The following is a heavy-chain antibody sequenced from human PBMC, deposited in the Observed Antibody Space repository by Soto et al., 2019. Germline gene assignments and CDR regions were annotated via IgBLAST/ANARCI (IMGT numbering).Heavy chain of an antibody. CDR3: AKEGSDGSGSSEIDY. Sequence: GGSLRLSCAASGFTFTSYAMSWVRQAPGKGLEWVSAISGSGGSTYYADSVEGRFTVSRDNSKNTLYLQMNSLRAEDTAVYYCAKEGSDGSGSSEIDYWGQGTLVTVSS. CDR1: GFTFTSYA. J-gene: IGHJ4*02. CDR2: ISGSGGST. D-gene: IGHD3-10*01. V-gene: IGHV3-23*01.